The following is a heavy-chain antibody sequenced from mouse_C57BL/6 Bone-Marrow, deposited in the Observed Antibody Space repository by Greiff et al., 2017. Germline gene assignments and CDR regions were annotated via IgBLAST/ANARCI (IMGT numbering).Heavy chain of an antibody. CDR3: ARRATLVDFDV. Sequence: VQLQQSGPELVKPGASVKISCKASGYSFTGYYMNWVKQSPEKSLEWIGEINPSTGGTTYNQKFKAKATLTVDKSSSTAYMQLKSLTSEDSAVYYCARRATLVDFDVWGTGTTVTVSS. D-gene: IGHD1-1*01. J-gene: IGHJ1*03. CDR2: INPSTGGT. V-gene: IGHV1-42*01. CDR1: GYSFTGYY.